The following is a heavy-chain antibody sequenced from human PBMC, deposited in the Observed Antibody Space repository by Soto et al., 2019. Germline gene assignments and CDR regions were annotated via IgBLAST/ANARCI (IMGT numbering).Heavy chain of an antibody. Sequence: SETLSLTCAVPGGSISNYYWSWIRQSPGKGLDWIGYIYYSGSAKYNPSLNSRVIISVDTSKNQFSLRLTSVTAADAAVYYCARVRHEDYYYYAMDVWGQGTRVTVSS. J-gene: IGHJ6*02. CDR1: GGSISNYY. V-gene: IGHV4-59*01. CDR3: ARVRHEDYYYYAMDV. CDR2: IYYSGSA.